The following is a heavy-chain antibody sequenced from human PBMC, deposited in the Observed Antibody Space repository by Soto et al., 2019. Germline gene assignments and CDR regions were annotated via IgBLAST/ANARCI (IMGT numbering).Heavy chain of an antibody. D-gene: IGHD3-22*01. CDR3: ARGFYYDSSGYGY. Sequence: ESGGGLVQPGGSLRLSCAASGFTFSDHYMDWVRQAPGKGLEWVGRTRNKANSYTTQYAASVKGRFTITRDDSKNSLYLQMNSLNTEDTAVYYCARGFYYDSSGYGYWGQGTPVTVSS. CDR1: GFTFSDHY. J-gene: IGHJ4*02. CDR2: TRNKANSYTT. V-gene: IGHV3-72*01.